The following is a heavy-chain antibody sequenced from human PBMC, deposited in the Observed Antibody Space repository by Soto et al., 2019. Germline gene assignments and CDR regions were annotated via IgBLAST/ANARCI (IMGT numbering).Heavy chain of an antibody. Sequence: QITLKESGPTLVKPTQTLTLTCTFSGFSLSTSGVGVGWIRQPPGKALEWLALIYWDDDKRYSPSLKSRLTITNDTSKNQAVLTRNNMEPVDTATYDCAHRPNDYIWGSYRGDAFDIWGQGTMVTVSS. CDR1: GFSLSTSGVG. J-gene: IGHJ3*02. D-gene: IGHD3-16*02. CDR3: AHRPNDYIWGSYRGDAFDI. V-gene: IGHV2-5*02. CDR2: IYWDDDK.